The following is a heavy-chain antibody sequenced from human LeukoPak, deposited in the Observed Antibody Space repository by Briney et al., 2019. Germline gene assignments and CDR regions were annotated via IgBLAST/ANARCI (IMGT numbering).Heavy chain of an antibody. CDR2: IYYSGNT. V-gene: IGHV4-39*07. J-gene: IGHJ4*02. Sequence: SETLSLTCTVSGGSISSSSYYWGWIRQPPGKGLEWIGSIYYSGNTYYNPSLKSRVTISVDTSKNQFSLKLSSATAADTAVYYCARDGPWGSNSLHRFDYWGQGTLVTVSS. D-gene: IGHD4-23*01. CDR1: GGSISSSSYY. CDR3: ARDGPWGSNSLHRFDY.